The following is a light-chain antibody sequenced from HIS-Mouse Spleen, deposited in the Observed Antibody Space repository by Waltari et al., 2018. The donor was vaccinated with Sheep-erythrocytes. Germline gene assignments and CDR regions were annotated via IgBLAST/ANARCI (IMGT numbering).Light chain of an antibody. CDR2: EVS. Sequence: QSALTQPPSAPGSPGPSVPIPCTGTSSHVGGSNDVPWYQQHPGKAPKLMIYEVSKRPSGVPDRFSGSKSGNTASLTVSGLQAEDEADYYCSSYAGSNNWVFGGGTKLTVL. CDR3: SSYAGSNNWV. J-gene: IGLJ3*02. V-gene: IGLV2-8*01. CDR1: SSHVGGSND.